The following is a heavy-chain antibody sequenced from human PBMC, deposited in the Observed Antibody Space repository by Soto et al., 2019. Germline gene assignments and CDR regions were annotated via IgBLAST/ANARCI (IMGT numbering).Heavy chain of an antibody. J-gene: IGHJ3*02. CDR1: GYTFTGYY. V-gene: IGHV1-2*04. Sequence: ASVKVSCKASGYTFTGYYMHWVRQAPGQGLEWMGWINPNSGGTNYAQKFQGWVTMTRDTSISTAYMELSRLRSDDTAVYYCASGVYGSGSYYNDGDAFDIWGQGTMVTVSS. CDR3: ASGVYGSGSYYNDGDAFDI. D-gene: IGHD3-10*01. CDR2: INPNSGGT.